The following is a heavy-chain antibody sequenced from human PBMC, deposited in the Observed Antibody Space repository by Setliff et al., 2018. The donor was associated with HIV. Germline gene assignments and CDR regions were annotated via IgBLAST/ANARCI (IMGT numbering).Heavy chain of an antibody. Sequence: PSETLSLTCVVSDYSIGSGYYWGWVRQPPGRGLEWIGTIYQNGDTYYSPSLKSRLTISVDTSKNRFSLRLTSVTAADTGMYFCTREPMLRGLRHAFDIWGQGTMVTVSS. J-gene: IGHJ3*02. CDR3: TREPMLRGLRHAFDI. D-gene: IGHD3-10*01. V-gene: IGHV4-38-2*02. CDR1: DYSIGSGYY. CDR2: IYQNGDT.